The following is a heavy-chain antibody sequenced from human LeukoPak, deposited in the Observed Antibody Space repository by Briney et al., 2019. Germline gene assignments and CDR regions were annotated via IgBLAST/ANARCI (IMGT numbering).Heavy chain of an antibody. J-gene: IGHJ4*02. Sequence: ASVKVSCKASGYTFTSYDINWVRQATGQGLEWMGWMNPNSGNTGHAQKFQGRVTITRNTSISTAYMVLSSLRSEDTAVYYCARGSYYCSGGSRYPLEYWGQGTLVTVSS. D-gene: IGHD2-15*01. CDR3: ARGSYYCSGGSRYPLEY. V-gene: IGHV1-8*03. CDR2: MNPNSGNT. CDR1: GYTFTSYD.